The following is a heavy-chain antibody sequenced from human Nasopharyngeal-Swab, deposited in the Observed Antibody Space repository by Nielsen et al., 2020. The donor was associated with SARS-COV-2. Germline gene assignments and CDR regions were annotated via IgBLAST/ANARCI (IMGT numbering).Heavy chain of an antibody. Sequence: ASVKVSCKASGYTFTNYYIHWVRQAPGQGLEWMGWINPNPNSGGTNYAQKFQGRVAMTRDTSISTAYMELSRLRSDDTAVYYCARGKSVVPAAIATYYYYYGMDVWGQGTTVTVSS. D-gene: IGHD2-2*01. CDR3: ARGKSVVPAAIATYYYYYGMDV. CDR2: INPNPNSGGT. V-gene: IGHV1-2*02. CDR1: GYTFTNYY. J-gene: IGHJ6*02.